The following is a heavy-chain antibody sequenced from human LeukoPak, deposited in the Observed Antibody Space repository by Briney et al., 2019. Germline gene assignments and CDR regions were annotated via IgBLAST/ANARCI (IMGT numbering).Heavy chain of an antibody. J-gene: IGHJ4*02. CDR2: IKSKTDGGTT. Sequence: PGGSLRFSCAASGFTFSNAWMNWVRQAPGKGLEWVGRIKSKTDGGTTDYAAPVKGRFTISRDDSKNTLYLQMNSLKSEDAAVYYCTAADRSAYYSPIDYWGQGTLVTVSS. CDR1: GFTFSNAW. D-gene: IGHD3-22*01. V-gene: IGHV3-15*01. CDR3: TAADRSAYYSPIDY.